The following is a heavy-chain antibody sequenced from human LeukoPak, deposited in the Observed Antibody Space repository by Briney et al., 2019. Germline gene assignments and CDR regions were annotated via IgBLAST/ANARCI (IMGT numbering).Heavy chain of an antibody. J-gene: IGHJ4*02. CDR2: IYTTGTT. Sequence: PSETLSLTCTVSGGSIRSYYWGWVRQPAGKGLEWIGRIYTTGTTDYNPSLKTRLTISIDTSKNQFSLRLTSVIAADTAVYHCARQGYTASYYFLDYWSQGTLVTVSS. CDR3: ARQGYTASYYFLDY. V-gene: IGHV4-4*07. CDR1: GGSIRSYY. D-gene: IGHD1-26*01.